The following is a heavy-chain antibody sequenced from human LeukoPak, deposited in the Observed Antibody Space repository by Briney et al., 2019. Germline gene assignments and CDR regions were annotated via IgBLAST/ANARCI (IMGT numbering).Heavy chain of an antibody. CDR3: AKDDDSSGEKGFDY. V-gene: IGHV3-9*01. J-gene: IGHJ4*02. CDR1: GFTFDDYA. D-gene: IGHD3-22*01. CDR2: ISWNSGTI. Sequence: PGGSLRLSCAASGFTFDDYAMHWVRQAPGKGLEWVSGISWNSGTIDYADSVKGRFTISRDNAKNSLYLQMNSLRAEDTALYYCAKDDDSSGEKGFDYWGQGTLVTVSS.